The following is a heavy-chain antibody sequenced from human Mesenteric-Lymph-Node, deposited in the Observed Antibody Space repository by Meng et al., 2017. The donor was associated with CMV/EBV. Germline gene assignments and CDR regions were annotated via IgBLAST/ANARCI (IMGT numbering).Heavy chain of an antibody. CDR2: IKQDGSEK. V-gene: IGHV3-7*03. CDR1: GFTFSSYW. J-gene: IGHJ4*02. Sequence: GESLKISCAASGFTFSSYWMSWVRQAPGKGLEWVANIKQDGSEKYYVDSVKGRFTISRDNAKNSLYLQMNSLRAEDMALYYCAKGAGGSSSDCFDYWGQGTLVTVSS. CDR3: AKGAGGSSSDCFDY. D-gene: IGHD6-6*01.